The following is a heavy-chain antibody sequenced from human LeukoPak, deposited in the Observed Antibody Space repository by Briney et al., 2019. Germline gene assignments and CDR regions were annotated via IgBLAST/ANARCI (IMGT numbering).Heavy chain of an antibody. CDR2: ISGSGGST. CDR3: AKDPDHLIAAAGTKPDY. CDR1: GFTFSSYA. Sequence: GGSLRLSCAASGFTFSSYAMSWVSQAPGKGLEWVSAISGSGGSTYYADSVKGRFTISRDNSKNTLYLQMNSLRAEDTAVYYCAKDPDHLIAAAGTKPDYWGQGPLVTVSS. V-gene: IGHV3-23*01. J-gene: IGHJ4*02. D-gene: IGHD6-13*01.